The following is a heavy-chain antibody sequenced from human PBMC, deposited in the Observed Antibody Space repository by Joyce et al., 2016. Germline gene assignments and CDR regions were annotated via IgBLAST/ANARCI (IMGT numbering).Heavy chain of an antibody. CDR2: IKEDGSQK. V-gene: IGHV3-7*03. J-gene: IGHJ4*02. CDR1: GFTFSNSW. CDR3: ARAYF. Sequence: EVQLVESGGGWVQPGGSLRLSCAASGFTFSNSWMSWVRKSPGKGLEWVANIKEDGSQKYYVDSVKGRFTISRDNAKNSLSLQMNSLRAEDTAVYYCARAYFWGQGTLVTVSS.